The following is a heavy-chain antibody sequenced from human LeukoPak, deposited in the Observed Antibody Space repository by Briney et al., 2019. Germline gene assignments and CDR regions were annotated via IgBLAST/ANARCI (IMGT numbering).Heavy chain of an antibody. D-gene: IGHD4/OR15-4a*01. CDR2: ISDRGDNT. CDR1: GFTFSAYG. CDR3: ARRAGAYSHPYDY. J-gene: IGHJ4*02. Sequence: GGSLRLSCAASGFTFSAYGMTWVRQAPGKGLEWVSHISDRGDNTHYSDSVKGRFTISRDNSKNTLYLQMNSLRAEDTAVYYCARRAGAYSHPYDYWGQGTLVTVSS. V-gene: IGHV3-23*01.